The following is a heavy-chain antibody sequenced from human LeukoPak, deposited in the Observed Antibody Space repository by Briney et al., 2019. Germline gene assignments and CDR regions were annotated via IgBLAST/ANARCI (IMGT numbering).Heavy chain of an antibody. CDR1: GFTFSSYS. D-gene: IGHD3-22*01. V-gene: IGHV3-21*01. CDR3: AREVSEGFGF. CDR2: FGTRSTSI. Sequence: PGGSLRLSCAASGFTFSSYSMNWVRQAPGKGLEWVSSFGTRSTSIYHAGSVKGRFAISRDNAKNLLYLQMNSLRAEDTALYYCAREVSEGFGFWGQGTLVTVSS. J-gene: IGHJ4*02.